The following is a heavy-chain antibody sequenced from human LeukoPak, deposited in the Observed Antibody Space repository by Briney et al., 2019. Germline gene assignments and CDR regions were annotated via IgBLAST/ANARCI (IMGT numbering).Heavy chain of an antibody. CDR2: INAGNGIT. CDR3: ASSLRFLEWALYYYGMDV. Sequence: ASVKVSCKASGYTFTSYAMHWVRQAPGQRLEWMGWINAGNGITKYSQKFQGRVTITRDTSASTAYMELSSLRSEDTAVYYCASSLRFLEWALYYYGMDVWGQGTTVTVSS. D-gene: IGHD3-3*01. CDR1: GYTFTSYA. J-gene: IGHJ6*02. V-gene: IGHV1-3*01.